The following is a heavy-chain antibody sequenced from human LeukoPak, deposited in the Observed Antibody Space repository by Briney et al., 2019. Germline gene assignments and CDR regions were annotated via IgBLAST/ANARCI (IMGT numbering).Heavy chain of an antibody. CDR3: ARRYCSSTSCHYFDY. V-gene: IGHV1-69*05. D-gene: IGHD2-2*01. CDR1: GGTFSSYA. CDR2: IIPIFGTA. J-gene: IGHJ4*02. Sequence: SVKVSCKASGGTFSSYAISWVRQAPGQGLEWMGGIIPIFGTANYAQKFQGRVAMTRNTSISTAYMELSSLRSEDTAVYYCARRYCSSTSCHYFDYWGQGTLVTVSS.